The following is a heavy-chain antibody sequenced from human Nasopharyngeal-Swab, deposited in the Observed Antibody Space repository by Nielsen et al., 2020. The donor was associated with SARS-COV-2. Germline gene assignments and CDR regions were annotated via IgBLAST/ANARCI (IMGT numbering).Heavy chain of an antibody. D-gene: IGHD6-13*01. Sequence: GESLKISCAASGFTFTSYAMHWVRQAPGKGLEWVAVISYDGSSSYYADSVKGRFTISRDNSTNTLYLQMNSLSAEDTALYYCARVRGVSSKWYPFDYWGQGTLVTVSS. J-gene: IGHJ4*02. V-gene: IGHV3-30*04. CDR3: ARVRGVSSKWYPFDY. CDR1: GFTFTSYA. CDR2: ISYDGSSS.